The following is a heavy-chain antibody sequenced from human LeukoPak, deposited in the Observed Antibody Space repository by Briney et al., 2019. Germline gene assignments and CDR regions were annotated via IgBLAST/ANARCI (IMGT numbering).Heavy chain of an antibody. CDR3: AREVEMARQFDY. J-gene: IGHJ4*02. D-gene: IGHD5-24*01. Sequence: SETLSLTCTVSGGSISSYYWSWIRQPAGKGLEWIGRISTTGSTNYNPSIKSRVTMSVDTSKNQLSLKLNSVTAADTAVYYCAREVEMARQFDYWGQGTLVTVSS. V-gene: IGHV4-4*07. CDR2: ISTTGST. CDR1: GGSISSYY.